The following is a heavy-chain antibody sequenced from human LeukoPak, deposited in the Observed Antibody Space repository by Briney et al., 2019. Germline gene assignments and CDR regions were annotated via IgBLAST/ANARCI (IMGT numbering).Heavy chain of an antibody. D-gene: IGHD4-17*01. CDR3: TRDSSYGDYSTAFDY. V-gene: IGHV3-23*01. CDR1: GFIFSTYA. CDR2: SGSTI. Sequence: GGSLRLSCAASGFIFSTYAMTWLRQAPGKGLEWVSSSGSTIDYSDSVKGRFTISRDNSKNTLYLQMNSLSAEETAVYYCTRDSSYGDYSTAFDYWGQGALVTVSS. J-gene: IGHJ4*02.